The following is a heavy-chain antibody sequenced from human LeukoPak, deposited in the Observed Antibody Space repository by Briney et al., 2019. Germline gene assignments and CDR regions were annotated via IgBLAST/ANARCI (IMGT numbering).Heavy chain of an antibody. Sequence: SETLSLTCTVSGGSISSGDYYWSWIRQPPGKGLEWIGYIYYSGSTYYNSSLKSRVTISVDTSKNQFSLKLSSVTAADTAVYYCAGNSSGWYRAFDIWGQGTMVTVSS. CDR1: GGSISSGDYY. V-gene: IGHV4-30-4*01. CDR2: IYYSGST. CDR3: AGNSSGWYRAFDI. J-gene: IGHJ3*02. D-gene: IGHD6-19*01.